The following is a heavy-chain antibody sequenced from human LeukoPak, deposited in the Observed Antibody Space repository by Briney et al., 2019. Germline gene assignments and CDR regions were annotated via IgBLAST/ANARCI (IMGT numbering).Heavy chain of an antibody. CDR3: ARSWWRNAFDI. CDR1: GGSISSYY. V-gene: IGHV4-59*01. CDR2: IYYSGST. J-gene: IGHJ3*02. D-gene: IGHD2-15*01. Sequence: SSETLSLTCTVSGGSISSYYWSWIRQPPGKGLEWIGYIYYSGSTNYNPSLKSRVTISVDTSKNQFSLKLSSVTAADTAVYYCARSWWRNAFDIWGQGTMVTVPS.